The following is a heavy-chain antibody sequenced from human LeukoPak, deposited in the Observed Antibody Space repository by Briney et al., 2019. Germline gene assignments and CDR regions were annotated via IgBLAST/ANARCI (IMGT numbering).Heavy chain of an antibody. CDR2: INPNSGAT. Sequence: ASVKVSCKASGYTFNSSYMHWVRQAPGQGLEWMGWINPNSGATNYAQNFQGWVTMTRDTSVSTGYMELRRLTSDDTAVYYCARGLINGHDFDYWGQGTLVTVSS. CDR1: GYTFNSSY. D-gene: IGHD5-12*01. J-gene: IGHJ4*02. CDR3: ARGLINGHDFDY. V-gene: IGHV1-2*04.